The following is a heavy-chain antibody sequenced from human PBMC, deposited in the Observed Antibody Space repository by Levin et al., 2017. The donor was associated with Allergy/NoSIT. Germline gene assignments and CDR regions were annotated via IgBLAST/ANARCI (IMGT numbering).Heavy chain of an antibody. CDR2: IYHSGST. D-gene: IGHD6-6*01. V-gene: IGHV4-59*11. CDR1: GGSISSHY. J-gene: IGHJ4*02. Sequence: SQTLSLTCTVSGGSISSHYWSWIRQPPGKGLEWIGFIYHSGSTSYNPSLKSRVTISVDTSKNQFSLKLSSVTAADTAVYYCARDRLGSSSNDYWGQGTLVTVSS. CDR3: ARDRLGSSSNDY.